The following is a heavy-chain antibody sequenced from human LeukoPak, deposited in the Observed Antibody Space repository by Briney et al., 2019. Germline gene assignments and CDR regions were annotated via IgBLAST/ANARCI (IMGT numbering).Heavy chain of an antibody. CDR3: ARAPAAITY. D-gene: IGHD2-2*01. V-gene: IGHV3-30*03. CDR2: ISYDGSNK. J-gene: IGHJ4*02. CDR1: GFTFSSYG. Sequence: GGSLRLSCAASGFTFSSYGMRWVGQAPGKGLEWVAVISYDGSNKYYADSVKGRFTISRDNSKNTLYLQMNSLRAEDTAVYYCARAPAAITYWGQGTLVTVSS.